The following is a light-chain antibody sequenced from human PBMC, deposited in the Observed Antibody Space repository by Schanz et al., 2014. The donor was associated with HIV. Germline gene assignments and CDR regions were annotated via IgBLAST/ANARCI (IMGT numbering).Light chain of an antibody. CDR2: NDN. J-gene: IGLJ3*02. CDR1: RSNIGSRT. Sequence: QSVLTQPPSASGTPGQRVTISCSGSRSNIGSRTVDWYYQLPGTAPRLLIHNDNQRPSGVPDRFSGSKSGTSASLAITGLQAEDEADYYCQSFDNSLSGVVFGGGTKVTVL. V-gene: IGLV1-44*01. CDR3: QSFDNSLSGVV.